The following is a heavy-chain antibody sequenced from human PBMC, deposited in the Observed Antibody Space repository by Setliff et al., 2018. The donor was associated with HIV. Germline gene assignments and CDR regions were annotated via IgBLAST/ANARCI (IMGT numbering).Heavy chain of an antibody. CDR1: GGYISSSSYD. CDR3: ARLTRITTAGH. D-gene: IGHD6-13*01. Sequence: SETLSLTCTVSGGYISSSSYDWGWIRQPPGKGLEWIGSIYYRGSTFYNPSLKSRVTISVDKSKNQFSLKLNSVTAADTAVYYCARLTRITTAGHCGQGTLVTVSS. V-gene: IGHV4-39*01. J-gene: IGHJ4*02. CDR2: IYYRGST.